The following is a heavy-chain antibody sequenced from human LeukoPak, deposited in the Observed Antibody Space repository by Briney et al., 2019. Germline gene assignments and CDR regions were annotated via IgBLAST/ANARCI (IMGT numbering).Heavy chain of an antibody. J-gene: IGHJ4*02. V-gene: IGHV4-59*08. Sequence: SETVSPTCTVSGGSISSYYWSWIRQPPGKGLEWIGYIYYSGSTNYNPSLKSRVTISVDTSKNQFSLKLSSVTAADTAVYYCARTDILTGYRNYYFDYWGQGTLVTVSS. CDR3: ARTDILTGYRNYYFDY. CDR1: GGSISSYY. D-gene: IGHD3-9*01. CDR2: IYYSGST.